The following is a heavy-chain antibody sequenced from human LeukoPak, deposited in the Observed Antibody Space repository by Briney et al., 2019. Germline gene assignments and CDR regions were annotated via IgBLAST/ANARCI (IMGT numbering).Heavy chain of an antibody. CDR2: IYSGGST. CDR3: ARVDETWFDY. CDR1: GFTFSNYA. J-gene: IGHJ4*02. Sequence: HPGGSLRLSCAASGFTFSNYAMHWVRQAPGKGLEWVSVIYSGGSTYYADSVKGRFTISRDNSKNTLYLQMNSLRAEDTAVYYCARVDETWFDYWGQGTLVTVSS. V-gene: IGHV3-66*02.